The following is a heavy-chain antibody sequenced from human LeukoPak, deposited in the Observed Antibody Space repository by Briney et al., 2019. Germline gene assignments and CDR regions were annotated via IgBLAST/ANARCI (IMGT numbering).Heavy chain of an antibody. CDR1: GFTFSSYS. J-gene: IGHJ1*01. CDR3: ARRYDGDCPLTY. Sequence: GGSLRLSCAASGFTFSSYSMNWVRQAPGKGLEWVSYISRSSTTTHYADSVKGRFTISRDNAENSLYLQMNSLRVEDTAVYYCARRYDGDCPLTYWGQGTLVTVSS. CDR2: ISRSSTTT. D-gene: IGHD2-21*02. V-gene: IGHV3-48*04.